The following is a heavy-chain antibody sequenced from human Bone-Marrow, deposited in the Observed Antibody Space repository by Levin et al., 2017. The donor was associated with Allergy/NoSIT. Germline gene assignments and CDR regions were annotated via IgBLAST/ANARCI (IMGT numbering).Heavy chain of an antibody. V-gene: IGHV1-69*04. CDR1: GGTFSSYA. D-gene: IGHD4-17*01. CDR2: IIPILGIA. CDR3: ARAATVTPNYFDY. Sequence: SVKVSCKASGGTFSSYAISWVRQAPGQGLEWMGRIIPILGIANYAQKFQGRVTITADKSTSTAYMELSSLRSEDTAVYYCARAATVTPNYFDYWGQGTLVTVSS. J-gene: IGHJ4*02.